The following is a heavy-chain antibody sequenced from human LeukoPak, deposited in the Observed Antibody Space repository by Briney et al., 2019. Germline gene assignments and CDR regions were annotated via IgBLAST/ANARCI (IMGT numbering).Heavy chain of an antibody. CDR1: GFTFSSYE. J-gene: IGHJ4*02. CDR3: ARGSRYDSSGYYPYYFDY. Sequence: GGSLRLSCAASGFTFSSYEMNWARQAPGKGLEWVSSISISSTYIYYADSVKGRFTISRDNAKNSLYLQLNSLRAEDTAVYYCARGSRYDSSGYYPYYFDYWGQGTLVTVSS. D-gene: IGHD3-22*01. CDR2: ISISSTYI. V-gene: IGHV3-21*01.